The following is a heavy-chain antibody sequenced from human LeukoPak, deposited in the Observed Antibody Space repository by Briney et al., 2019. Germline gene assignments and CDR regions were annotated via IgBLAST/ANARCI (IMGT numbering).Heavy chain of an antibody. D-gene: IGHD3-10*01. CDR3: AKEREGSGNFDY. CDR2: IIPIFGAA. Sequence: ASVKVSCKASGGTFSSYAISWVRQAPGQGLEWMGGIIPIFGAANYAQKFQGRVTITTDESTSTAYMELSSLRSEDTAVYYCAKEREGSGNFDYWGQGTLVTVSS. J-gene: IGHJ4*02. CDR1: GGTFSSYA. V-gene: IGHV1-69*05.